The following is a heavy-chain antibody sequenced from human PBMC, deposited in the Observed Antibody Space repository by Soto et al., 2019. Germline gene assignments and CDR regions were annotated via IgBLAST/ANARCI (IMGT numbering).Heavy chain of an antibody. CDR1: GGSISSYY. J-gene: IGHJ2*01. CDR3: ARFNCYFDL. CDR2: IYYTGST. V-gene: IGHV4-59*08. Sequence: QVQLQESGPGLVKPSETLSLTCTVSGGSISSYYWSWIRQPPGKGLEWIGYIYYTGSTNYNPSLKSRVTISVDTSKNQFSLKLRSVTAADTAVYYCARFNCYFDLWGRGTLVTVSS.